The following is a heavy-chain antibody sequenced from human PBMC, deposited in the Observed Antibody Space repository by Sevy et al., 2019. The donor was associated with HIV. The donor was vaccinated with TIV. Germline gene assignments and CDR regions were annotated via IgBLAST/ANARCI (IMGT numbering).Heavy chain of an antibody. J-gene: IGHJ5*02. CDR1: GFTFSSYA. Sequence: GGSLRLSCAASGFTFSSYAMSWVRQAPGKGLEWVSAISGSGGSTYYENSVKGRFTISRDNSKNTLYLQMNSLRAEDTAVYYCANDTQLRYRTNCFDPWGQGTLVTVSS. CDR2: ISGSGGST. V-gene: IGHV3-23*01. CDR3: ANDTQLRYRTNCFDP. D-gene: IGHD5-12*01.